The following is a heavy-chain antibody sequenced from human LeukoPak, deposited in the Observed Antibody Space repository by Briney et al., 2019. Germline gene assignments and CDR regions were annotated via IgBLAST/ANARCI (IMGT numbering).Heavy chain of an antibody. Sequence: GGSLRLSCAASGLTFASYAMTWVRQAPGKWLEWVSSISADGTTYYADSVKGRFTISRDNSRDTFFLEMNSLRAEDTALYYCVACSSASCYGDRFDPWGQGTLVTVSS. CDR3: VACSSASCYGDRFDP. CDR2: ISADGTT. J-gene: IGHJ5*02. D-gene: IGHD2-2*01. CDR1: GLTFASYA. V-gene: IGHV3-23*01.